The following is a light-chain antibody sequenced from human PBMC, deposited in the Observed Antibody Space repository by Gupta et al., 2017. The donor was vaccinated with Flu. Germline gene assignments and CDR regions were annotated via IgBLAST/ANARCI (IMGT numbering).Light chain of an antibody. CDR2: WAS. Sequence: IFITQASLSLAVSLGDSHTINCKSSQSVLYSSNNKNYLAWYQQKPGQPPKLLMYWASTRESGVPERFSGSGSGTEFTLTISSLQAEDVAVYYCKQDDSTPWTFGQGTKVEIK. CDR3: KQDDSTPWT. CDR1: QSVLYSSNNKNY. J-gene: IGKJ1*01. V-gene: IGKV4-1*01.